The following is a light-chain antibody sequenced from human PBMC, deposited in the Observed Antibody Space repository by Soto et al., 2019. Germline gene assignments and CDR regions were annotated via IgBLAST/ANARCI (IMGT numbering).Light chain of an antibody. J-gene: IGKJ4*01. CDR1: QSVGTF. Sequence: EVVLAQPPDTLSLSPGARATLSCRASQSVGTFLNWYQHKPGQAPRLLIYDVSKRATGIPARFGGSGSGTDFTLTISSLEPEDFAVYYCQQRSSWPLTFGGGTKVEIK. CDR2: DVS. CDR3: QQRSSWPLT. V-gene: IGKV3-11*01.